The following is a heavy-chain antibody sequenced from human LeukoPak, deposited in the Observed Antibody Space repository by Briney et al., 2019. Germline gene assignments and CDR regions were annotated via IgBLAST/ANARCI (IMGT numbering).Heavy chain of an antibody. V-gene: IGHV3-30*04. CDR3: AREEYYYDSSGYYGY. CDR2: ISYDGSNK. J-gene: IGHJ4*02. Sequence: GGSLRLSCAASGFTFSSYAMHWVRQAPGKGLEWMAVISYDGSNKYYADSVKGRFTISRDNSKNTLYLQMNSLRAEDTAVYYCAREEYYYDSSGYYGYWGQGTLVTVSS. D-gene: IGHD3-22*01. CDR1: GFTFSSYA.